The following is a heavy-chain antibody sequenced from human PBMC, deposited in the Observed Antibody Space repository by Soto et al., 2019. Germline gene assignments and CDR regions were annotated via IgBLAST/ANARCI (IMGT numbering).Heavy chain of an antibody. D-gene: IGHD3-10*01. V-gene: IGHV3-15*07. J-gene: IGHJ4*02. Sequence: GGSLRLSCAASGFTFSNAWIHWVRQALGKGLEWVGRIKRKTDAGTTDFAAPVKGRFAISRDDSKNMVYLEMNSLKTEDTGVYYCARGPQVDFGKFCFDYWGQGTLVTVSS. CDR1: GFTFSNAW. CDR3: ARGPQVDFGKFCFDY. CDR2: IKRKTDAGTT.